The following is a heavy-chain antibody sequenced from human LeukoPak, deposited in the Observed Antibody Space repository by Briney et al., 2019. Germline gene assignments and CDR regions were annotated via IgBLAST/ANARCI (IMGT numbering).Heavy chain of an antibody. Sequence: SETLSLTCTVSGGSISSSSYYWGWIRQPLWKGLEWIGSIYYSGSTYYNPSLKSRVTISVDTSKNQFSLKLSSVTAADTAVYYCARAGTNYYDSSGWVDYWGQGTLVTVSS. CDR3: ARAGTNYYDSSGWVDY. D-gene: IGHD3-22*01. J-gene: IGHJ4*02. V-gene: IGHV4-39*07. CDR2: IYYSGST. CDR1: GGSISSSSYY.